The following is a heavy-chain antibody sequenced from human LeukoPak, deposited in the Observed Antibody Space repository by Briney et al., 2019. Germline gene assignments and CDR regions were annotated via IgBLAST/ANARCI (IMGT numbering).Heavy chain of an antibody. CDR1: GGSLNFHY. D-gene: IGHD2-21*01. V-gene: IGHV4-59*11. CDR3: GRVVPTGRAFDN. Sequence: SETLSLTCSVSGGSLNFHYWTWIRQPPGKGLEYIGDIYYNWGTAYAPSLKSRVTMSLDTTKNQVFLRLDSVTAADTAVYFCGRVVPTGRAFDNWGHGAMVTVSS. J-gene: IGHJ3*02. CDR2: IYYNWGT.